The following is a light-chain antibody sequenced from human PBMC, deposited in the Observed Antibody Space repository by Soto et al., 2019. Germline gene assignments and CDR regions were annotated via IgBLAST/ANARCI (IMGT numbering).Light chain of an antibody. CDR2: GNS. CDR3: QSYDSSLSGWV. Sequence: QSVLTQPPSVSVAPGQRVTISCTGRSSNIGAGYDVHWYQQLPGTAPKLLIYGNSNRPSGVPDRFSGSKSGTSASLAITGLQDEDEADYYCQSYDSSLSGWVFGGGTKLTVL. V-gene: IGLV1-40*01. J-gene: IGLJ3*02. CDR1: SSNIGAGYD.